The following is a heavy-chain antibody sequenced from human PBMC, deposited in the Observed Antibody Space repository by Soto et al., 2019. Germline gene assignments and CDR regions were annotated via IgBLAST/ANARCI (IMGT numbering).Heavy chain of an antibody. CDR1: GGSISSGGYY. CDR3: ARARIYDSSGYYYTAAFDI. V-gene: IGHV4-31*02. CDR2: IYYSGST. D-gene: IGHD3-22*01. J-gene: IGHJ3*02. Sequence: SETLSLTWTVSGGSISSGGYYWSWIRQHPGKGLEWIGYIYYSGSTYYNPSLKSRVTISVDTSKNQFSLKLSSVTAADTAVYYCARARIYDSSGYYYTAAFDIWGQGTMVTVSS.